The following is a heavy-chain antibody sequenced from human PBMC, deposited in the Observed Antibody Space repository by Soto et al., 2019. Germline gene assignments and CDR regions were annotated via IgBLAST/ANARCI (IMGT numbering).Heavy chain of an antibody. D-gene: IGHD6-13*01. CDR3: ARELGMSRAYYYYYGMDV. CDR1: GFTFSSYW. J-gene: IGHJ6*02. CDR2: INSDGSST. Sequence: GGSLRLSCAASGFTFSSYWMHWVRQAPGKGLVWVSRINSDGSSTSYADSVKGRFTISRDNAKNTLYLQMNSLRAEDTAVYYCARELGMSRAYYYYYGMDVWGQGTTVTSP. V-gene: IGHV3-74*01.